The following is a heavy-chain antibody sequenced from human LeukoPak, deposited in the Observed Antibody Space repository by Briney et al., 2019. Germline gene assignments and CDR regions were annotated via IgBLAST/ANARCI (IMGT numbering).Heavy chain of an antibody. D-gene: IGHD3-16*02. CDR3: ARGYDYVWGSYRYTLDY. CDR2: INHSGST. V-gene: IGHV4-34*01. CDR1: GGSFSGYY. J-gene: IGHJ4*02. Sequence: SETLSLTCAVYGGSFSGYYWSWIRQPPGKGLEWIGEINHSGSTNYNPSLKSRVTISVGTSKNQFSLKLSSVTAADTAVYYCARGYDYVWGSYRYTLDYWGQGTLVTVSS.